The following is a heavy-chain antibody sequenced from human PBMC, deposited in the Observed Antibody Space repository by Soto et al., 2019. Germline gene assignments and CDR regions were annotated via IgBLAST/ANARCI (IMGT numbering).Heavy chain of an antibody. CDR2: ISGSGGST. CDR3: AKEWGYCSGGSCYSFDY. CDR1: GFTFSSYA. J-gene: IGHJ4*02. Sequence: EVQLLESGGGLVQPGGSLRLSCAASGFTFSSYAMSWVRQAPGKGLEWVSVISGSGGSTYYADSVKGRFTISRDNSKNTLYLQMNSLRAEDTAVYYCAKEWGYCSGGSCYSFDYWGQGTLVTVSS. D-gene: IGHD2-15*01. V-gene: IGHV3-23*01.